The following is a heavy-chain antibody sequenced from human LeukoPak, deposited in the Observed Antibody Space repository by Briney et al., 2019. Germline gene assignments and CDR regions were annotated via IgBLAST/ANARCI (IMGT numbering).Heavy chain of an antibody. Sequence: RASVKVTCKASGYTFTGYYMHWVRQAPGQGLEWMGWINPNSGGTNYAQKFQGRVTMTRDTSISTAYMELSRLRSEDTAVYYCARTPTTSSSWYYHFDYWGQGTLVTVSS. J-gene: IGHJ4*02. D-gene: IGHD6-13*01. V-gene: IGHV1-2*02. CDR3: ARTPTTSSSWYYHFDY. CDR2: INPNSGGT. CDR1: GYTFTGYY.